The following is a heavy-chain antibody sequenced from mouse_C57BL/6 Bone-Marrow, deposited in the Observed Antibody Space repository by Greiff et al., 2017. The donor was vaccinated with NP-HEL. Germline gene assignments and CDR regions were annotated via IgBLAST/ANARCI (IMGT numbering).Heavy chain of an antibody. CDR3: TGDYDHY. J-gene: IGHJ2*01. V-gene: IGHV1-15*01. D-gene: IGHD2-4*01. CDR2: IDPETGGT. Sequence: VQLVESGAELVRPGASVTLSCKASGYTFTDYEMHWVKQTPVHGLEWIGAIDPETGGTAYNQKFKGKAILTADKSSSTAYMELRSLTSEDSAVYYCTGDYDHYWGQGTTLTVSS. CDR1: GYTFTDYE.